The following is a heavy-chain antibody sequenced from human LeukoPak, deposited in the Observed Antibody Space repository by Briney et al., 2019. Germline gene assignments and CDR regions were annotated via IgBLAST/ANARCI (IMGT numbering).Heavy chain of an antibody. CDR1: GGSISSSSYY. Sequence: SETLSLTCTVSGGSISSSSYYWGWIRQPPGKGLEWIGSIYYTGSTYYDPSLKSRVTISVDTSKNQFSLKLSSVTAADTAVYYCARHWRYYDSSGYPSYYFDYWGQGTLVTVSS. J-gene: IGHJ4*02. D-gene: IGHD3-22*01. V-gene: IGHV4-39*01. CDR3: ARHWRYYDSSGYPSYYFDY. CDR2: IYYTGST.